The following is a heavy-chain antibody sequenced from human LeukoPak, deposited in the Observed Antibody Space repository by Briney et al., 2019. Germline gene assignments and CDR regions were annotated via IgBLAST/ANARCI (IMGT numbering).Heavy chain of an antibody. J-gene: IGHJ6*03. CDR1: GFSITSHY. Sequence: PSETLSLNCTVSGFSITSHYWNWVRQSPGKGLEWVGYIYHSGSTKYNRSDMRRVIMSIDTSKNQFYLNLTSVTAADTAVYYCVRDRQKHNRAATRDYYYYMDFWGKGTTVTVSS. CDR3: VRDRQKHNRAATRDYYYYMDF. CDR2: IYHSGST. D-gene: IGHD2-21*01. V-gene: IGHV4-59*11.